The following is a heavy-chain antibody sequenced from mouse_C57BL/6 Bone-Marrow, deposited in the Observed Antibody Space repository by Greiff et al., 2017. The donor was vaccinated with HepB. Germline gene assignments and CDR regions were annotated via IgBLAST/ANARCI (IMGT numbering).Heavy chain of an antibody. D-gene: IGHD1-3*01. CDR3: TTRETKGYFDY. CDR2: IDPENGDT. V-gene: IGHV14-4*01. J-gene: IGHJ2*01. Sequence: EVQLQQSGAELVRPGASVKLSCTASGFNIKDDYMHWVKQRPEQGLEWIGWIDPENGDTEYASKFQGKATITADTSSNTAYLQLSSLTSEDTAVYYCTTRETKGYFDYWGQGTTLTVSS. CDR1: GFNIKDDY.